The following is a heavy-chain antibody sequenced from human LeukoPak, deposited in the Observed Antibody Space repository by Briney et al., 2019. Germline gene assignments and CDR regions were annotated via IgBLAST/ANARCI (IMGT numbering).Heavy chain of an antibody. Sequence: PGGSQRLSCTPSGFTFSDYYISWIRHAPGKGLEWVSYISSSGSTKYYADFVKGRFTISRDNAKNSLYLQMNSLRAEDTAVYYCARTGVVAAAAFRDCWGQGTLVTVSS. CDR3: ARTGVVAAAAFRDC. CDR1: GFTFSDYY. CDR2: ISSSGSTK. J-gene: IGHJ4*02. D-gene: IGHD2-2*01. V-gene: IGHV3-11*01.